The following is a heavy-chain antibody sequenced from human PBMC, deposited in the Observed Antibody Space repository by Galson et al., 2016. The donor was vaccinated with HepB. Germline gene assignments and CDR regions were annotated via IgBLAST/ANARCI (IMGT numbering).Heavy chain of an antibody. CDR3: ARLRGYNRAWWRIDH. V-gene: IGHV4-4*09. J-gene: IGHJ5*02. Sequence: TLSLTCTVSGGTFNSDYWSWVRQPPGKGLEWIGCIHSSGSTKYDAYPKGRVTISIDTSKSEFSLRLRSVTAADTAVYYCARLRGYNRAWWRIDHWGRGTLASVSS. CDR1: GGTFNSDY. CDR2: IHSSGST. D-gene: IGHD6-19*01.